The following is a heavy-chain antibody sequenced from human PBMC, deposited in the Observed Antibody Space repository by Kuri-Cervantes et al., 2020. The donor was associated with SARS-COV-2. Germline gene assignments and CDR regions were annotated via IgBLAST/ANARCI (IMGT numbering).Heavy chain of an antibody. V-gene: IGHV4-39*07. CDR3: ARSGYYSRGVTYYYMDV. CDR2: IYYSGST. Sequence: SETLSLTCTVSGGSISSSSYYWGWIRQPPGKGLEWIGSIYYSGSTYYNPSLKSRVTISLDTSRNQFSLKLSSVTAADSAVYYCARSGYYSRGVTYYYMDVWDKGTTVTVSS. D-gene: IGHD3-22*01. CDR1: GGSISSSSYY. J-gene: IGHJ6*03.